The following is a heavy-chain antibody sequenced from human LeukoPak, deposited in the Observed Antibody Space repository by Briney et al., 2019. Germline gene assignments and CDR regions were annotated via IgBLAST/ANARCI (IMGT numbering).Heavy chain of an antibody. J-gene: IGHJ4*02. D-gene: IGHD3-3*01. CDR1: GFTVSSNY. Sequence: GGSLRLSCAASGFTVSSNYMSWVRQAPGKGLEWVSVIYSGGSTYYADSVKGRFTISRDNSKNTLYLQMSSLRAEDTAVYYCARVTYDFWSGYYRYFDYWGQGTLVTVSS. CDR2: IYSGGST. V-gene: IGHV3-66*02. CDR3: ARVTYDFWSGYYRYFDY.